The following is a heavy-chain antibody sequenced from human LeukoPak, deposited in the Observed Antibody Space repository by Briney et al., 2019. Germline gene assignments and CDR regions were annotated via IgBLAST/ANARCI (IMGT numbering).Heavy chain of an antibody. CDR1: GGSISSYY. Sequence: SETLSLTCTVSGGSISSYYWSWIRQPPGKGLEWIGYIYYSGSTNYNPSLKSRVTISVDTSKNQFSLKLSSVTAADTAVYYCARGPVSIAAAEDYFDYWGQGTLVTVSS. D-gene: IGHD6-13*01. J-gene: IGHJ4*02. CDR2: IYYSGST. CDR3: ARGPVSIAAAEDYFDY. V-gene: IGHV4-59*01.